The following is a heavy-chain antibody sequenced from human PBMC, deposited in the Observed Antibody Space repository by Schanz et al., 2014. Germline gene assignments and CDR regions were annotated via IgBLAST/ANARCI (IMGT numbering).Heavy chain of an antibody. J-gene: IGHJ4*02. CDR3: AKDAENTAMITDYFDY. D-gene: IGHD5-18*01. V-gene: IGHV3-23*04. CDR2: ISGSGGNT. Sequence: EVQLVESGGGLVQPGGSLRLSCAASGFTFRGYAMNWVRQAPGRGLEWVSIISGSGGNTYYADAVRGRFTISRDNSKTTVYLQMNSLRAEDTAVYYCAKDAENTAMITDYFDYWGQGTLVTVSS. CDR1: GFTFRGYA.